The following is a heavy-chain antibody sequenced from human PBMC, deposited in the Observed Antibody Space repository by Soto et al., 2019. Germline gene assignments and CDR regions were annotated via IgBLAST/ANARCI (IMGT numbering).Heavy chain of an antibody. CDR1: GGTFSRYA. D-gene: IGHD3-22*01. J-gene: IGHJ4*02. CDR3: ARDGTLYDSSGYYYLY. V-gene: IGHV1-69*13. CDR2: IIPMFGKA. Sequence: ASVKVSCKASGGTFSRYAINWVRQAPGQGLEWMGGIIPMFGKANYAQKFQGRVTITADESTSTGYLELRSLTSEDTAVYYCARDGTLYDSSGYYYLYRGQGTLVTVSS.